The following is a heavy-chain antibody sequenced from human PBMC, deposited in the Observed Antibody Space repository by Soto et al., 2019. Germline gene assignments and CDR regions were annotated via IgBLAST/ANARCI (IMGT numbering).Heavy chain of an antibody. CDR3: AREGALKPFSS. J-gene: IGHJ5*02. CDR1: GFTFSNYN. Sequence: VGSLRLSCVASGFTFSNYNMDWVRQAPGKGLEWVSHISGTSVYIHYADSVKGRFTISRDNAKNSVYLQMDSLRVEDTAVYYCAREGALKPFSSWGQGALVTVSS. CDR2: ISGTSVYI. V-gene: IGHV3-21*01.